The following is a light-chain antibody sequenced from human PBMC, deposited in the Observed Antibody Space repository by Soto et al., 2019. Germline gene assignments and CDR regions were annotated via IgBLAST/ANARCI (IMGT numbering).Light chain of an antibody. CDR3: QLYGTSFRVT. Sequence: EIVLTQSPGTLSLSPGERATLSCRASQSVSSAYLAWYQQKHGQAPRLLLYGASSRATGIPDRFSGSESGTDFTLTMSRLEPEDFAVYYGQLYGTSFRVTFGPGTKVDVK. CDR2: GAS. J-gene: IGKJ3*01. V-gene: IGKV3-20*01. CDR1: QSVSSAY.